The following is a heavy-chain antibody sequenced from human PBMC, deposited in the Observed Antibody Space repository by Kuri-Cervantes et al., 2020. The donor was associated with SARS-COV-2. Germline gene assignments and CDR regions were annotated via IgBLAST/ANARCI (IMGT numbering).Heavy chain of an antibody. D-gene: IGHD4-17*01. CDR1: GYTFTSYD. CDR2: MNPNSGNT. CDR3: ARVVGDYPYYYYYGMDV. Sequence: ASVKVSCKASGYTFTSYDISWVRQATGQGLEWMGRMNPNSGNTGYAQKFQGRVTMTRNTSISTAYMELSSLRSEDTAVYYCARVVGDYPYYYYYGMDVWGQGTTVTVSS. V-gene: IGHV1-8*01. J-gene: IGHJ6*02.